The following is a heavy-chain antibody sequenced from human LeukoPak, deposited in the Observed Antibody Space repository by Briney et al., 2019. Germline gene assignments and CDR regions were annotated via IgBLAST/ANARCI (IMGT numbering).Heavy chain of an antibody. J-gene: IGHJ4*02. CDR1: GFTFSSYA. D-gene: IGHD3-22*01. Sequence: PGGSLRLSCAASGFTFSSYAMHWVRQAPGKGLEYVSAISSNGGSTYYANSVKGRFTISRDNSKNTLYLQMGSLRAEDMAVYYCARRVYDSSGYSRGGYYFDYWGQGTLVTVSS. V-gene: IGHV3-64*01. CDR2: ISSNGGST. CDR3: ARRVYDSSGYSRGGYYFDY.